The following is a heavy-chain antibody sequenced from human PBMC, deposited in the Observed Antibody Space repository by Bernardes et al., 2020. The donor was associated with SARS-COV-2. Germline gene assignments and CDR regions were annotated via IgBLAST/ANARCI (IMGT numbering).Heavy chain of an antibody. CDR2: ISSSSSYI. V-gene: IGHV3-21*01. CDR1: GFTFSSYS. D-gene: IGHD6-19*01. CDR3: ARDEWFSSGWLGG. Sequence: GGSLRLSCAASGFTFSSYSMNWVHQAPGKGLEWVSSISSSSSYIYYADSVKGRFTISRDNAKNSLYLQMNSLRAEDTAVYYCARDEWFSSGWLGGWGQGTLVTVSS. J-gene: IGHJ4*02.